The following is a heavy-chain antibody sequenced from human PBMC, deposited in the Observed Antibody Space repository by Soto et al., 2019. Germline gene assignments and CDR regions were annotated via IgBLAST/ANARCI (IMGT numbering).Heavy chain of an antibody. CDR3: ASGRGDSYGLIS. CDR1: GGAIISGGYS. D-gene: IGHD5-18*01. J-gene: IGHJ5*02. CDR2: IYHSGST. V-gene: IGHV4-30-2*01. Sequence: SETLSLTCAVSGGAIISGGYSFICIRQPPGNGLEWIGYIYHSGSTYYNPSLKSRVTISVDRSKNQFSLKLSSVTAADTAVYYCASGRGDSYGLISWGQGTLVTVSS.